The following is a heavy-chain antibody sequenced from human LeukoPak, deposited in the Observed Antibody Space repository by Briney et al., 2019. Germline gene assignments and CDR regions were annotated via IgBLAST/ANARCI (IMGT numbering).Heavy chain of an antibody. Sequence: GGSLRLSCAASGFTFSSYSMNWVRQAPGKGLEWVSSISSSSSYIYYADSVKGRFTISRDNAKNSLYLQMNSLRAEDTAVYYCARRSGYCSSTSCYANDDYYYYGMDVWGQGTTVTVSS. CDR3: ARRSGYCSSTSCYANDDYYYYGMDV. D-gene: IGHD2-2*03. V-gene: IGHV3-21*01. CDR1: GFTFSSYS. J-gene: IGHJ6*02. CDR2: ISSSSSYI.